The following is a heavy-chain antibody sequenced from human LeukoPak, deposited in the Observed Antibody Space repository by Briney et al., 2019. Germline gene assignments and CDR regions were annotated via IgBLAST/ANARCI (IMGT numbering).Heavy chain of an antibody. CDR3: ARALDEGARFDY. V-gene: IGHV4-61*02. Sequence: MPSQTLSLTCTVSGGSISSGSYYWSWIRQPAGKGLEWIGRIYTSGSTNYNPSLKSRVTISVDTSKNQFSLKLSSVTAADTAVYYCARALDEGARFDYWGQGTLVTVSS. CDR1: GGSISSGSYY. CDR2: IYTSGST. J-gene: IGHJ4*02.